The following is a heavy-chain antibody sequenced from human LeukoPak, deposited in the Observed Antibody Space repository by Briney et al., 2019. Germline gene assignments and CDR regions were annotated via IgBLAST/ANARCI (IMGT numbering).Heavy chain of an antibody. J-gene: IGHJ3*02. Sequence: PGGSLRLSCAASGFTFSSYGMHWVRQAPGKGLEWVAVISYDGSNKYYADSVKGRFTISRDNSKNTLYLQMNSLRAEDTAVYYCARVPGPGIAVAGSPHDAFDIWGQGTMVTVSS. V-gene: IGHV3-30*03. CDR2: ISYDGSNK. CDR3: ARVPGPGIAVAGSPHDAFDI. D-gene: IGHD6-19*01. CDR1: GFTFSSYG.